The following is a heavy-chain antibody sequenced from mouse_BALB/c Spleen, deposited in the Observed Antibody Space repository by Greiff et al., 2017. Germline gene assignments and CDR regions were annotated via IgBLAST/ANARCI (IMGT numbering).Heavy chain of an antibody. CDR1: GFAFSSYD. Sequence: EVNVVESGGGLVKPGGSLKLSCAASGFAFSSYDMSWVRQTPEKRLEWVAYISSGGGSTYYPDTVKGRFTISRDNAKNTLYLQMSSLKSEDTAMYYCARHRDYGYYFDYWGQGTTLTVSS. J-gene: IGHJ2*01. CDR3: ARHRDYGYYFDY. V-gene: IGHV5-12-1*01. CDR2: ISSGGGST. D-gene: IGHD1-2*01.